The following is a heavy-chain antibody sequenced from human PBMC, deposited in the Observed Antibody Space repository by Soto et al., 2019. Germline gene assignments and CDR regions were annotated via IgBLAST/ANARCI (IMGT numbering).Heavy chain of an antibody. CDR2: ISGSGGST. Sequence: GGSLRLSCAASGFTFSSYAMSWVRQAPGKGLEWVSAISGSGGSTNYADSVKGRFTISRDNSKNTLYLQMNSLRAEDTAVYYCAKMGAGSYLYYFDYWGQGTLVTVSS. CDR3: AKMGAGSYLYYFDY. D-gene: IGHD3-10*01. V-gene: IGHV3-23*01. J-gene: IGHJ4*02. CDR1: GFTFSSYA.